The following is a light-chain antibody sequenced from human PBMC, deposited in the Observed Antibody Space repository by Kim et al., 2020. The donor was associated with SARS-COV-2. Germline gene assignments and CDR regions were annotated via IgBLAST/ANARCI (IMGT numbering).Light chain of an antibody. CDR1: SSNIGAGYD. Sequence: RVTISCTRRSSNIGAGYDVHWYQQLPGTAPKLLIYGNSNRPSGVPDRFSGSKSGTSASLAITGLQAEDEADYYCQSYDSSLSGVVFGGGTQLTVL. CDR2: GNS. J-gene: IGLJ2*01. V-gene: IGLV1-40*01. CDR3: QSYDSSLSGVV.